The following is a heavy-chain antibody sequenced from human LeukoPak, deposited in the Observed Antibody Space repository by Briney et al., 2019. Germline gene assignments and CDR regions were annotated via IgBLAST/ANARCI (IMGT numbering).Heavy chain of an antibody. CDR3: ATRSPALDY. J-gene: IGHJ4*02. V-gene: IGHV3-33*08. CDR1: GFTFSSYG. CDR2: IWNDGSNK. D-gene: IGHD2-2*01. Sequence: GRSLRLSCAASGFTFSSYGMHWVRQAPGKGLEWVAVIWNDGSNKYYADSVKGRFTISRDSSMNTVYLQMNSLRAEDTAVYYCATRSPALDYWGQGTLVTVSS.